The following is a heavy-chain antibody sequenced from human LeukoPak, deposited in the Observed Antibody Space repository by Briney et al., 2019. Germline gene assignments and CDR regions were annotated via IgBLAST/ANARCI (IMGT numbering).Heavy chain of an antibody. J-gene: IGHJ4*02. CDR1: GFTFSSYE. V-gene: IGHV3-48*03. CDR3: ARESIAVAGAPFDS. Sequence: PGGSLRLSCAASGFTFSSYEMNWVRQAPGKGLEWVSYISSGSTIYDADSVKGRFTISRDNAKISLYLQMNSLRAEDTAVYYCARESIAVAGAPFDSWGQGTLVTVSS. D-gene: IGHD6-19*01. CDR2: ISSGSTI.